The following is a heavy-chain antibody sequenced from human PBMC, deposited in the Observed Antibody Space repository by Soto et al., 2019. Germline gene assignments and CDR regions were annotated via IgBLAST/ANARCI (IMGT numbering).Heavy chain of an antibody. J-gene: IGHJ4*02. Sequence: SVKVSCKASGGTFSSYAISWVRQSPGQGLEWMGGIIPIFGTANYAQKFQGRVTITADESTSTAYMELSSLRSEDTAVYYCARGARELLDNFDYWGQGTLVTVSS. CDR2: IIPIFGTA. V-gene: IGHV1-69*13. CDR1: GGTFSSYA. CDR3: ARGARELLDNFDY. D-gene: IGHD1-26*01.